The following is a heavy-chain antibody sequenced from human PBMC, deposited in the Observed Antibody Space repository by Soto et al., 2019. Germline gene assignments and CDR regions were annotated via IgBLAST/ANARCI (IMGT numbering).Heavy chain of an antibody. J-gene: IGHJ6*02. CDR3: ARDHTYGFSYYYGMDV. D-gene: IGHD3-3*01. Sequence: LSLTCTVSGGSISSGDYYWSWIRQPPGKGLEWIGYIYYSGSTYYNPSLKSRVTISVDTSKNQFSLKLSSVTAADTAVYYCARDHTYGFSYYYGMDVWGQGTTVTVSS. CDR2: IYYSGST. CDR1: GGSISSGDYY. V-gene: IGHV4-30-4*01.